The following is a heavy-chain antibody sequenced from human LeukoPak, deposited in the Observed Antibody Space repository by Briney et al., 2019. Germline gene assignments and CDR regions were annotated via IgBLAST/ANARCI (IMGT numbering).Heavy chain of an antibody. CDR1: GGSFDDYH. D-gene: IGHD3-16*01. CDR3: ARGPHPHWPLGQF. J-gene: IGHJ4*02. Sequence: SETLSLTCEVNGGSFDDYHWTWIRQSPGKGLEWIGEINDSGSPLYSPSLRGRLTISVDTSKNQFSMTLTSVTVADTAVYYCARGPHPHWPLGQFWGQGSRVTVSS. V-gene: IGHV4-34*01. CDR2: INDSGSP.